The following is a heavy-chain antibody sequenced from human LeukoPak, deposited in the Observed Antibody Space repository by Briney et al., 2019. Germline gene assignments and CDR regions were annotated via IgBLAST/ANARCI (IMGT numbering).Heavy chain of an antibody. CDR1: GFIFSSYA. D-gene: IGHD3-16*01. Sequence: GGSLRLSCAASGFIFSSYAMSWVRQAPGKGLEWVSTLSRTGDYTYYADSVKGRFSISRDNSKNTLYLQMASLRVEDTAIYYCAKLPAPGGDYVYFDSWGQGTLVTVSS. J-gene: IGHJ4*02. V-gene: IGHV3-23*01. CDR2: LSRTGDYT. CDR3: AKLPAPGGDYVYFDS.